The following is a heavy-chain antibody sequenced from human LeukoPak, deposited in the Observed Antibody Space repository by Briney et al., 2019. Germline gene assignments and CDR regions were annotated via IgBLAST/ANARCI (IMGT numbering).Heavy chain of an antibody. CDR1: GFTFNNYA. D-gene: IGHD6-19*01. V-gene: IGHV3-23*01. CDR2: ISGNAEST. CDR3: AKAVVPNIAVAGPGY. J-gene: IGHJ4*02. Sequence: PGGSLRLSCAASGFTFNNYAMSWVRQAPGKGLEWVSLISGNAESTYNADSVKGRFTISRDNSRNTLYLQMNSLRVEDSAVYYCAKAVVPNIAVAGPGYWGQGTLVTVSS.